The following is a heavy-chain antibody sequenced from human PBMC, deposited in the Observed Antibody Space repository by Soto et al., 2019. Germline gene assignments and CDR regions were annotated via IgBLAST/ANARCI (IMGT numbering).Heavy chain of an antibody. CDR1: GFTFDDYA. J-gene: IGHJ6*02. Sequence: PGGSLRLSCAASGFTFDDYAMHWVRQAPGKGLEWVSGISWNSGSIGYADYVKGRFTISRDNAKNSLYLQMNSLRAEDTAVYYCAREGFYAAGRYSYGYSPPRHYGLDVWGQGTTVTVSS. V-gene: IGHV3-9*01. CDR2: ISWNSGSI. D-gene: IGHD3-10*01. CDR3: AREGFYAAGRYSYGYSPPRHYGLDV.